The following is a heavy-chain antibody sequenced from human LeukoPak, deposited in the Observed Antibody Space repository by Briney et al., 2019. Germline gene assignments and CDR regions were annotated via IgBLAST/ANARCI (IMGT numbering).Heavy chain of an antibody. J-gene: IGHJ4*02. V-gene: IGHV5-51*01. CDR2: TYPGDSNT. CDR1: GYSFTAYW. CDR3: VRHPQRSGWSHFDY. Sequence: GESLKIFCKVSGYSFTAYWIGWVRQMPGMGLEWVAITYPGDSNTVYSPSFQGQVTISADTSISTAYLQWNSLRASDTAMYFCVRHPQRSGWSHFDYWGQGTLVTVSP. D-gene: IGHD6-19*01.